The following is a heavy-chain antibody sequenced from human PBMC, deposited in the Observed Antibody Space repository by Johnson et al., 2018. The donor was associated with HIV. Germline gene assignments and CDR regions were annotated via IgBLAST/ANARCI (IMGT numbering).Heavy chain of an antibody. J-gene: IGHJ3*02. Sequence: QVQLVESGGGVVQPGRSLRLSCAASGFTFRNFAMHWVRQAPGKGLEWLAVISYDGSNKYYADSVKGRFTISRDNSKNTLYLQMNSLKTEDSAVYYCNTDRGYYDRSGYSRAFDIWGQGAVVTVAS. CDR1: GFTFRNFA. CDR3: NTDRGYYDRSGYSRAFDI. D-gene: IGHD3-22*01. CDR2: ISYDGSNK. V-gene: IGHV3-30*07.